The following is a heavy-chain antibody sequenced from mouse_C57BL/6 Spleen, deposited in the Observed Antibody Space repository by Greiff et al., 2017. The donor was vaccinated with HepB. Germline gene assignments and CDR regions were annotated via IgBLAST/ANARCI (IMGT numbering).Heavy chain of an antibody. CDR3: AGYYYGSTRYFDV. CDR1: GYTFTDYN. D-gene: IGHD1-1*01. J-gene: IGHJ1*03. Sequence: VQLQQSGPELVKPGASVKMSCKASGYTFTDYNMHWVKQSHGKSLEWIGYINPNNGGTSYNQKFKGKATLTVNKSSSTAYMELRSLTSEDSAVYYCAGYYYGSTRYFDVWGTGTTVTVSS. V-gene: IGHV1-22*01. CDR2: INPNNGGT.